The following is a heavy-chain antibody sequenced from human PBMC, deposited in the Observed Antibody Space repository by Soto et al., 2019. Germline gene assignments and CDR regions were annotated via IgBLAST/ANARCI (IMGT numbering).Heavy chain of an antibody. D-gene: IGHD3-3*01. V-gene: IGHV3-33*01. CDR3: ARDAVTIFGPRDYYMDV. Sequence: GGSLRLSCAASGFTFSSYGMHWVRQAPGKGLEWVAVIWYDGSNKYYADSVKGRFTISRDNSKNTLYLQMNSLRAEDTAVYYCARDAVTIFGPRDYYMDVWGKGTTVTVSS. CDR2: IWYDGSNK. CDR1: GFTFSSYG. J-gene: IGHJ6*03.